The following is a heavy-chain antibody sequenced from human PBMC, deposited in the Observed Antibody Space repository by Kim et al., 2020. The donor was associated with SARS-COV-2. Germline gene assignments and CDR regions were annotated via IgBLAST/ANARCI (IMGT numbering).Heavy chain of an antibody. D-gene: IGHD6-6*01. Sequence: LRSRVTIPVDTSKNQCSLKLSSVTAADTAVYYCAREGAGLSIAARQVVDYWGQGTLVTVSS. J-gene: IGHJ4*02. V-gene: IGHV4-31*02. CDR3: AREGAGLSIAARQVVDY.